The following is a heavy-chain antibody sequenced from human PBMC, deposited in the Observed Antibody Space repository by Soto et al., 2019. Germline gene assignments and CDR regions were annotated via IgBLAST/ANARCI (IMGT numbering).Heavy chain of an antibody. CDR1: GYTFTRYT. V-gene: IGHV1-3*01. CDR2: INPDNGNT. J-gene: IGHJ3*02. Sequence: GASVKVSCKASGYTFTRYTMNWVRQAPGQRLEWMGWINPDNGNTKSSQKFQDRVIITRDTSASTAYMDLSSLRSEDTAVYYCAAVFSDSSGWYRVLDIWGQGTMVTVSS. CDR3: AAVFSDSSGWYRVLDI. D-gene: IGHD6-19*01.